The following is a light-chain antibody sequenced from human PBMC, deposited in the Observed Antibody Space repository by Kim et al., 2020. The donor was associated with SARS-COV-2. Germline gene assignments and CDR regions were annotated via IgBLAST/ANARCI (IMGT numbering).Light chain of an antibody. Sequence: SASIGDRVIITCRASQSVITFLDWYQQRPGKGPKPLIYAASSLQSEVPSRFSGSGSGTDFTLTISSLQPEDFATYYCQQSYTFPYTFGQGTKLEI. V-gene: IGKV1-39*01. CDR2: AAS. CDR3: QQSYTFPYT. CDR1: QSVITF. J-gene: IGKJ2*01.